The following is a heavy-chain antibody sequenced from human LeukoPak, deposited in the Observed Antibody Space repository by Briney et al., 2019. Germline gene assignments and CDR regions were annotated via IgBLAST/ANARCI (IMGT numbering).Heavy chain of an antibody. CDR1: GFTFSSYS. CDR3: ARDRLGIAVAGTLFDY. D-gene: IGHD6-19*01. J-gene: IGHJ4*02. CDR2: ISSSSSYI. Sequence: GGSLRLSCAASGFTFSSYSMNWVRQAPGKGLEWVSSISSSSSYIYYADSVKGRFTISRDNAKNSLYLQMNSLRAEDTAVYYCARDRLGIAVAGTLFDYWGQGTLVTISS. V-gene: IGHV3-21*01.